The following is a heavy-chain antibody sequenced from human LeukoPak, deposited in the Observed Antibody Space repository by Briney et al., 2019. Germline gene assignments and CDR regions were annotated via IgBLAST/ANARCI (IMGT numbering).Heavy chain of an antibody. Sequence: GGSLRLSCAASGFTFSSYGMHWVRQAPGKGLEWVAVIWYDGSNKYYADSVKGRFTISRDNSENTLYLQMNSLRAEDTAVYYCAGYCSGGNCYSGLVYGGQGTLVAVSS. J-gene: IGHJ4*02. CDR1: GFTFSSYG. CDR3: AGYCSGGNCYSGLVY. V-gene: IGHV3-33*01. D-gene: IGHD2-15*01. CDR2: IWYDGSNK.